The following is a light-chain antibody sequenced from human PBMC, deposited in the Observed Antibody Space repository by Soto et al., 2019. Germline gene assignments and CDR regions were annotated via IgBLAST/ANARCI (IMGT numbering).Light chain of an antibody. CDR2: SHN. V-gene: IGLV1-44*01. CDR1: SSNIGSNP. J-gene: IGLJ7*01. Sequence: QSVLTQPPSVSGTLGQRVTISCSGSSSNIGSNPVNWYQQFPGTAPKLLIYSHNQRPSGVPDRFSGSKSGTSASLAISGLQSEDEDDYYCAAWDDSLNCPVFGGGTQLTVL. CDR3: AAWDDSLNCPV.